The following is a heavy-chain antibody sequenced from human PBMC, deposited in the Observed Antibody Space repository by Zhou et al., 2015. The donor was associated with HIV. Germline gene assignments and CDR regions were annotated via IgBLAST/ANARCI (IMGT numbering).Heavy chain of an antibody. CDR2: IIPVFNTT. CDR1: GGTFSSYA. D-gene: IGHD3-10*01. CDR3: ARGVTMVRGVQDAFDI. J-gene: IGHJ3*02. V-gene: IGHV1-69*12. Sequence: QVQLVQSGAEVKKPGSSVRVSCKASGGTFSSYAITWVRQAPGQGLEWVGGIIPVFNTTNYAQKFQGRVTITADESTSTAYMELSSLRSEDTAVYYCARGVTMVRGVQDAFDIWGQGTMVTVSS.